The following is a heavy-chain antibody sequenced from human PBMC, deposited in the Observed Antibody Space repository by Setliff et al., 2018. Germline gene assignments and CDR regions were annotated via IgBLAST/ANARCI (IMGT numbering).Heavy chain of an antibody. Sequence: SETLSLTCTVSGASITNINYYWGLIRQPPGKGLEWIGRIHYSGNTYYNASLKGRLTISVDTAQNQFSLRLTSVTAADTAVYYCARTGTYRYFDYWGQGALVTVSS. V-gene: IGHV4-39*01. J-gene: IGHJ4*02. CDR3: ARTGTYRYFDY. CDR2: IHYSGNT. CDR1: GASITNINYY. D-gene: IGHD1-1*01.